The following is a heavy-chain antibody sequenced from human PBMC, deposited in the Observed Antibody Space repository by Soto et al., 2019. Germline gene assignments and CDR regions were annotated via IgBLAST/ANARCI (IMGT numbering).Heavy chain of an antibody. Sequence: SETLSLTCTVSGGSISSGGYYWSWIRQHPGKGLEWIGYIYYSGSTYYNPSLKSRVTISVDTSKNQFSLKLSSVTAADTAVYYCASLYSTSGPSHYGMDVWGQGTTVTVSS. V-gene: IGHV4-31*03. CDR1: GGSISSGGYY. D-gene: IGHD6-6*01. CDR3: ASLYSTSGPSHYGMDV. CDR2: IYYSGST. J-gene: IGHJ6*02.